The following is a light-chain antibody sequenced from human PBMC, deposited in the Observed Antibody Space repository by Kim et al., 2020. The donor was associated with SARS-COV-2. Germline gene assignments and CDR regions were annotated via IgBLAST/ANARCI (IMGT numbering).Light chain of an antibody. CDR1: ALPKLY. CDR3: QSPDSSGTYWV. J-gene: IGLJ3*02. CDR2: KDT. Sequence: PGQPAGIACSGDALPKLYAYWYQQRPGQAPVLLIYKDTERPLGIPERFSGSSSGTTVTLTISGVQAEDEADYYCQSPDSSGTYWVFGGGTKLTVL. V-gene: IGLV3-25*03.